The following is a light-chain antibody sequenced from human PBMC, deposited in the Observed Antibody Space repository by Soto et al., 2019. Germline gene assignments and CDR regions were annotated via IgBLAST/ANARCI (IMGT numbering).Light chain of an antibody. CDR3: SSYAGSNNLV. V-gene: IGLV2-8*01. CDR1: SSDVGGYNY. J-gene: IGLJ1*01. Sequence: QSLLTQPPSASGSPGQSVTISCTGTSSDVGGYNYVSWYQQHPGKAPKLMIYEVSKRPSGVPDRFSGSKSGNTASLTVSGLQAEDEADYYCSSYAGSNNLVFGTGTKLTVL. CDR2: EVS.